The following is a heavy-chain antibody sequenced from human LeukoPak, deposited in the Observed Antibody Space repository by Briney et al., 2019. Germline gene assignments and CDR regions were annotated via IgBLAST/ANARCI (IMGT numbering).Heavy chain of an antibody. CDR1: GGTFNSYA. CDR3: AREVVGYYYYYMDV. J-gene: IGHJ6*03. CDR2: IIPIFGTA. V-gene: IGHV1-69*05. Sequence: SVKVSCKASGGTFNSYAISWVRQAPGQGLEWMGGIIPIFGTANYAQKFQGRVTITTDESTSTAYMELSSLRSEDTAVYYCAREVVGYYYYYMDVWGKGTTVTVSS. D-gene: IGHD2-15*01.